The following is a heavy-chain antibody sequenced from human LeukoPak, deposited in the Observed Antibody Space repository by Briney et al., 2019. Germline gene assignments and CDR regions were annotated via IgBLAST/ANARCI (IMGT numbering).Heavy chain of an antibody. D-gene: IGHD1-26*01. CDR2: ISSSGSTI. CDR3: ARVGASYGALDY. Sequence: GGSLRLSCAASGFTFSSYAMSWVRQAPGKGLEWVSFISSSGSTIFYADSVKGRFTISRDNARNSLYLQMNSLRSEDTAIYYCARVGASYGALDYWGQGALVTVSS. J-gene: IGHJ4*02. V-gene: IGHV3-48*03. CDR1: GFTFSSYA.